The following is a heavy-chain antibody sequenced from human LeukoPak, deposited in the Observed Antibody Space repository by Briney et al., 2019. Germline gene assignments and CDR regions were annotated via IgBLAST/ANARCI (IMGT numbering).Heavy chain of an antibody. D-gene: IGHD3-16*02. CDR2: ISSSGSTI. CDR3: ARRGSGYDYVWGSYRYGWDYYMDV. Sequence: NSGGSLRLSCAASGFTFSDYYMSWIRQAPGKGLEWVSYISSSGSTIYYADSVKGRFTISRDNAKNSLYLQMNSLRAEDTAVYYCARRGSGYDYVWGSYRYGWDYYMDVWGKGTTVTVSS. CDR1: GFTFSDYY. V-gene: IGHV3-11*04. J-gene: IGHJ6*03.